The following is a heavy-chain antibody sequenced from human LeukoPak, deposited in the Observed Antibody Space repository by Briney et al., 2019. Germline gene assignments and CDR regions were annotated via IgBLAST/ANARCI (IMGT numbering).Heavy chain of an antibody. D-gene: IGHD2-15*01. CDR2: IKQDGSEK. CDR3: ARDPPYCSGGSCYSGIDY. J-gene: IGHJ4*02. CDR1: GFSFSNYW. V-gene: IGHV3-7*01. Sequence: GGSLRLSCAASGFSFSNYWMSWVRQAPGKGLEWVAHIKQDGSEKYYVDSMKGRFTISRDNAKNSLYLQMNSLRAEDTAVYYCARDPPYCSGGSCYSGIDYWGQGTLVTVSS.